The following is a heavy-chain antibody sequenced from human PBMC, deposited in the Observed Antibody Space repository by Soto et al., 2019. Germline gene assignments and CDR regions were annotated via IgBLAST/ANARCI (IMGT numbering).Heavy chain of an antibody. V-gene: IGHV4-59*03. J-gene: IGHJ4*02. CDR3: AGADTTFGSPRYRFDY. D-gene: IGHD3-10*02. CDR2: IYYSGGT. CDR1: GGSISRYY. Sequence: PSETLSLTCIVSGGSISRYYWSWMRQPPGKGLEWIGYIYYSGGTNYNPSLKSRVTMSVDTSKNQISLNLSSVTTADTAVYFCAGADTTFGSPRYRFDYWAQGPLVPVPS.